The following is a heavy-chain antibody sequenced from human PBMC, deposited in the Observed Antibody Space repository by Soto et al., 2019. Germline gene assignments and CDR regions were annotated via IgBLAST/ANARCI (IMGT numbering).Heavy chain of an antibody. CDR2: IWYDGSNK. D-gene: IGHD3-10*01. Sequence: GGSLRLSCAASGFTFSSYGMHWVRQAPGKGLEWVAVIWYDGSNKYYADSVKGRFTISRGNSKNTLYLQMNSLRAEDTAVYYCARENYGSGSYFYYYYAMDVWGQGTTVTVSS. CDR1: GFTFSSYG. CDR3: ARENYGSGSYFYYYYAMDV. J-gene: IGHJ6*02. V-gene: IGHV3-33*01.